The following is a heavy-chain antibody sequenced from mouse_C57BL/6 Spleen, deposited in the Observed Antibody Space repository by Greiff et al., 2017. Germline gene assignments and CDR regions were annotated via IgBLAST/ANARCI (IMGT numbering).Heavy chain of an antibody. CDR1: GYTFTSYT. CDR3: ARSPYYDDGEDYFGY. D-gene: IGHD2-4*01. Sequence: QVQLKESGAELARPGASVKMSCKASGYTFTSYTMHWVQQRPGQGLEWIGYINPSSGYTKYNQKFKDKSTLTADKSSSTAYMQLSSLTSEDSAVYYCARSPYYDDGEDYFGYWGQGTTLTVSS. CDR2: INPSSGYT. J-gene: IGHJ2*01. V-gene: IGHV1-4*01.